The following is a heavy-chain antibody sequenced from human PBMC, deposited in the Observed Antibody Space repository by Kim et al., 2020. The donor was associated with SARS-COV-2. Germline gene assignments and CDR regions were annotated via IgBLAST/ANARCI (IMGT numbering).Heavy chain of an antibody. CDR3: ARDLGYRSCSGGSCYSYYYGMDV. CDR2: ISSSSSYI. V-gene: IGHV3-21*01. D-gene: IGHD2-15*01. J-gene: IGHJ6*02. Sequence: GGSLRLSCAASGFTFSSYSMNWVRQAPGKGLEWVSSISSSSSYIYYADSVKGRFTISRDNAKNSLYLQMNSLRAEDTAVYYCARDLGYRSCSGGSCYSYYYGMDVWGQGTTVTVSS. CDR1: GFTFSSYS.